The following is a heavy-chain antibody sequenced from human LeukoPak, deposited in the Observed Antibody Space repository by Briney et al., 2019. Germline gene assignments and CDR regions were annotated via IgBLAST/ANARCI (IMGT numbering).Heavy chain of an antibody. V-gene: IGHV4-39*01. CDR1: GGSISSSSYY. CDR2: IYYSGST. J-gene: IGHJ3*02. CDR3: AKAGGGII. Sequence: SETLSLTCTVSGGSISSSSYYWGWIRQPPGKGLEWIGSIYYSGSTYYNPSLKSRVTISVDTSKNQFSLKLSSVTAADTAVYYCAKAGGGIIWGQGTMVTVSS. D-gene: IGHD6-19*01.